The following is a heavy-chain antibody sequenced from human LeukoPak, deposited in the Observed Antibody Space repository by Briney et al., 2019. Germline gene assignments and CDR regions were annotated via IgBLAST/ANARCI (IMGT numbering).Heavy chain of an antibody. CDR3: ASIAVAPGAFDI. CDR1: GFTFSSYA. V-gene: IGHV3-30-3*01. J-gene: IGHJ3*02. D-gene: IGHD6-19*01. Sequence: GGSLRLSCAASGFTFSSYAMSWVRQAPGKGLEWVAVISYDGSNKYYADSVKGRFTISRDNSKNTLYLQMNSLRAEDTAVYYCASIAVAPGAFDIWGQGTMVTVSS. CDR2: ISYDGSNK.